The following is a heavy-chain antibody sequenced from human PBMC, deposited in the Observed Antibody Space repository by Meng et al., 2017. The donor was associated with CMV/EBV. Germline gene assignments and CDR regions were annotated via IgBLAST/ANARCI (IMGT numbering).Heavy chain of an antibody. CDR3: TTVYRYYDFWSGIDY. CDR2: IKSKTDGGTT. J-gene: IGHJ4*02. CDR1: GFTFSNAW. D-gene: IGHD3-3*01. Sequence: GGSLRLSCAASGFTFSNAWMSWVRQAPGKGMEWVGRIKSKTDGGTTDYAAPVKGRFTISRDDSKSTLYLQMNSLKTEDTAVYYCTTVYRYYDFWSGIDYWGQGTLVTVSS. V-gene: IGHV3-15*01.